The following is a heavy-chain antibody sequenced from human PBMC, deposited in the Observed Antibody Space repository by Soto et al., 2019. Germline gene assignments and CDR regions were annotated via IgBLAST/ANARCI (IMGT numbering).Heavy chain of an antibody. CDR2: TYYRSKWYN. V-gene: IGHV6-1*01. CDR3: AKAPVQDDAFDI. Sequence: SQTRSLTCAISGDSVSSNSAAWNWIRQSPSRGLEWLGRTYYRSKWYNDYAVSVKSRITINPDTSKNQFSLQLNSVTPEDTAVYYCAKAPVQDDAFDIWGQERMVTVSS. D-gene: IGHD1-1*01. CDR1: GDSVSSNSAA. J-gene: IGHJ3*02.